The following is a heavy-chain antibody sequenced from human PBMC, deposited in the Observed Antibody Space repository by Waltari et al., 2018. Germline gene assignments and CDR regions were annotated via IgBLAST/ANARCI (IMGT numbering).Heavy chain of an antibody. CDR1: GFTFSSYA. J-gene: IGHJ4*02. D-gene: IGHD2-21*02. Sequence: EVQLVESGGGLVQPGGSLRLSCAASGFTFSSYAMSWVRQAPGQGLEWVSAISGRGGSTYDSESVKGRFTIARDNAKNTLYLQMNSLRAEDTAIYYWVRGGGAYCGGDCMRGFDYWGQGTLVIVSS. CDR3: VRGGGAYCGGDCMRGFDY. CDR2: ISGRGGST. V-gene: IGHV3-23*04.